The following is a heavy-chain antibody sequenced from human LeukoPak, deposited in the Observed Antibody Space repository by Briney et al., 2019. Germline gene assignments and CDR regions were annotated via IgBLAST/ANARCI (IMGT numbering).Heavy chain of an antibody. CDR2: INHSGST. CDR3: ARGRRNYYGSGSYSYFPHYFDY. J-gene: IGHJ4*02. CDR1: GFTFSNAW. Sequence: GSLRLSCAASGFTFSNAWMSWIRQPPGKGLEWIGEINHSGSTNYNPSLKSRVTISVDTSKNQFSLKLSSVTAADTAVYYCARGRRNYYGSGSYSYFPHYFDYWGQGTLVTVSS. V-gene: IGHV4-34*01. D-gene: IGHD3-10*01.